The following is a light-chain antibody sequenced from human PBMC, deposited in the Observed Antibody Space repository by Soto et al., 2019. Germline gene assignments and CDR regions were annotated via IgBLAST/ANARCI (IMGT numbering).Light chain of an antibody. CDR2: DAS. CDR1: QSIRSY. V-gene: IGKV1-39*01. Sequence: DIQLTQSPSSLSASVGDKVTITCRASQSIRSYLNWVQQKPGKAPKLLIYDASSLQTGVPSRFSGSGSGTDFSLPISRLQPEDFATYYCQQSYSTTPWTFGQGTKVEIK. J-gene: IGKJ1*01. CDR3: QQSYSTTPWT.